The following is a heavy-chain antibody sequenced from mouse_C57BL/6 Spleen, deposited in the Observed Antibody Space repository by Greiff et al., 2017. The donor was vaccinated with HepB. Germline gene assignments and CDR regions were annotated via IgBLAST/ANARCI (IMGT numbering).Heavy chain of an antibody. CDR1: GFSLSTSGMG. CDR3: ARTGIYYDYDRAMDY. V-gene: IGHV8-12*01. D-gene: IGHD2-4*01. Sequence: QVTLKVSGPGILQSSQTLSLTCSFSGFSLSTSGMGVSWIRQPSGKGLEWLAHIYWDDDKRYNPSLKSRLTISKDTSRNQVFLKITSVDTAETATYYCARTGIYYDYDRAMDYWGQGTSVTVSS. CDR2: IYWDDDK. J-gene: IGHJ4*01.